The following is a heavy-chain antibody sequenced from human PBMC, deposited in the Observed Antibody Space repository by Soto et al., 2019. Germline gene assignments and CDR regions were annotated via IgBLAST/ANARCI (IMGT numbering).Heavy chain of an antibody. CDR2: IYYSGST. V-gene: IGHV4-59*01. D-gene: IGHD5-18*01. J-gene: IGHJ4*02. CDR3: ARVRGYSYGYFDY. CDR1: GGSISSYY. Sequence: SETLSLTCTVSGGSISSYYWSWIRQPPGKGLEWIGYIYYSGSTNYNPSLKSRVTISVDTSNNQFSLKLSSVTAADTAVYYCARVRGYSYGYFDYWGQGTLVTVS.